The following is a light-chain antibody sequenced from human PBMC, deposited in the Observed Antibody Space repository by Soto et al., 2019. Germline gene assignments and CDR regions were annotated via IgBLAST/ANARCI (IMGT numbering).Light chain of an antibody. CDR3: QQYSNSPVT. Sequence: EIVLAQSPGTLSLSPGERATLSCRASQRVSNTYLAWYQQKPGQAPRLLIYRVSSRPTGIPDRFSGSGSGTDFTLTISRLEPEDFAVYYCQQYSNSPVTFGGGTTVEIK. CDR1: QRVSNTY. J-gene: IGKJ4*01. V-gene: IGKV3-20*01. CDR2: RVS.